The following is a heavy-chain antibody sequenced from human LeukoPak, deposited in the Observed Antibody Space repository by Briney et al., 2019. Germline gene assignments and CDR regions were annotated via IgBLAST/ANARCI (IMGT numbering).Heavy chain of an antibody. D-gene: IGHD3-22*01. CDR3: AKENQYDSSGYYYGPADY. CDR2: ISGSGGST. J-gene: IGHJ4*02. CDR1: GFTFNSYA. Sequence: GGSLRLSCAASGFTFNSYAMMWVRQAPGKGLEWVSTISGSGGSTYFADSVKGRFTISRDNSKSTLYLQMNSLRVEDTAIYYCAKENQYDSSGYYYGPADYWGQGTLVIVSS. V-gene: IGHV3-23*01.